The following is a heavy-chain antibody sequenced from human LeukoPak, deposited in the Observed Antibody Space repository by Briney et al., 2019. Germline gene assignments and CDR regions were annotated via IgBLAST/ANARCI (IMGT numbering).Heavy chain of an antibody. CDR3: AKDPPSSGWPNSFDY. Sequence: GGSLRLSCVGSRFPPRKYAMSWVRQAPGKGLEWVSGISGSGGSKYYADSVRGRFTISRDNSKNTLYLQMNSLRAEDTAIYYCAKDPPSSGWPNSFDYWGQGTLVTVSS. CDR1: RFPPRKYA. J-gene: IGHJ4*02. CDR2: ISGSGGSK. D-gene: IGHD6-19*01. V-gene: IGHV3-23*01.